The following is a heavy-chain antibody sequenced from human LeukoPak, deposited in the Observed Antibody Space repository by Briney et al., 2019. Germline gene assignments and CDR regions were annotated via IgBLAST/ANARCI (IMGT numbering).Heavy chain of an antibody. Sequence: GASVKVSCKASGYTFTSYYMHWVRQAPGQGLEWMGIINPSGGSTSYAQKFQGRVTMTRDMSTSTVYMELSSLRSEDTAVYYCARDSLTTIAVAAVGQFYYYYHMDVWGKGTTVTVSS. V-gene: IGHV1-46*01. CDR1: GYTFTSYY. CDR3: ARDSLTTIAVAAVGQFYYYYHMDV. D-gene: IGHD6-19*01. J-gene: IGHJ6*03. CDR2: INPSGGST.